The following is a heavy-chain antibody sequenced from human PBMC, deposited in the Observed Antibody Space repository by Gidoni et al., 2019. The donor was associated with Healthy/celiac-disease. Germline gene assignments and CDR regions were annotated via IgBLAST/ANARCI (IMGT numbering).Heavy chain of an antibody. CDR3: AKGTTVTTWVAEYFQH. CDR2: ISYDGSNK. V-gene: IGHV3-30*18. Sequence: QVQLVESGGGVVQPGRSLRLSCAASGFTFSSYGMHWVRQAPGKGLEWVAVISYDGSNKYYADSVKGRFTISRDNSKNTLYLQMNSLRAEDTAVYYCAKGTTVTTWVAEYFQHWGQGTLVTVSS. CDR1: GFTFSSYG. J-gene: IGHJ1*01. D-gene: IGHD4-17*01.